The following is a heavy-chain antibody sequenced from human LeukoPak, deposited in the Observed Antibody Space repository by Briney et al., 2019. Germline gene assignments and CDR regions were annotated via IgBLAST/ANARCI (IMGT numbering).Heavy chain of an antibody. CDR3: ARGGGQQLNYYYYGMDV. CDR1: GYAFTSYG. CDR2: ISAYNGNT. J-gene: IGHJ6*02. V-gene: IGHV1-18*01. D-gene: IGHD6-13*01. Sequence: ASVKVSCKASGYAFTSYGISWVRQAPGQGLEWMGWISAYNGNTNYAQKLQGRVTMTTDTSTSTAYMELGSLRSDDTAVYYCARGGGQQLNYYYYGMDVWGQGTTVTVSS.